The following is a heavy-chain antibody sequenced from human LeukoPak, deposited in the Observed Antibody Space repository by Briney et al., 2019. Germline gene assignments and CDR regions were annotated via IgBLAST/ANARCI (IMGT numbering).Heavy chain of an antibody. V-gene: IGHV3-20*04. CDR3: ARHPYYYDSSGYTKPFDY. D-gene: IGHD3-22*01. CDR1: GFTFDDYG. CDR2: INWNGSGA. J-gene: IGHJ4*02. Sequence: PGGSLRLSCAASGFTFDDYGMSWVRQVPGKGLEWVSGINWNGSGAGYADSVKGRFTISRDNAKNSLYLQMTSLRAEDTAVYYCARHPYYYDSSGYTKPFDYWGQGTLVTVSS.